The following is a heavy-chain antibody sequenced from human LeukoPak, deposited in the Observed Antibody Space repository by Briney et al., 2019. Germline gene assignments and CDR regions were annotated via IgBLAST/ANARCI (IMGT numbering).Heavy chain of an antibody. CDR1: GGSVSSGSYY. V-gene: IGHV4-61*01. CDR3: ARVRRIAAAGTGNFDY. J-gene: IGHJ4*02. CDR2: IYYSGST. D-gene: IGHD6-13*01. Sequence: PSETLSLTCTVSGGSVSSGSYYWSWIRQPPGKGLEWIGYIYYSGSTNYNPSLKSRVTISVDTSKNQFSLKLSSVTAADTAVYYCARVRRIAAAGTGNFDYWGQGTLVTVSS.